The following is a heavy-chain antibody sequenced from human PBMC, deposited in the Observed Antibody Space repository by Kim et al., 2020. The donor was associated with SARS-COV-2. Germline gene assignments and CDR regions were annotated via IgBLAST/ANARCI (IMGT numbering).Heavy chain of an antibody. CDR3: ARDRGSYYKADYYYYGMDV. D-gene: IGHD3-10*01. V-gene: IGHV1-69*13. J-gene: IGHJ6*02. CDR1: GGTFSSYA. Sequence: SVKVSCKASGGTFSSYAISWVRQAPGQGLEWMGGIIPIFGTANYAQKFQGRVTITADESTSTAYMELSSLRSEDTAVYYCARDRGSYYKADYYYYGMDVWGQGTTVTVSS. CDR2: IIPIFGTA.